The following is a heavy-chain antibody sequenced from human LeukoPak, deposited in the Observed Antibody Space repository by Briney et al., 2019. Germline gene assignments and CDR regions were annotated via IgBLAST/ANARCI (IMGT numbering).Heavy chain of an antibody. D-gene: IGHD3-3*01. V-gene: IGHV3-30*03. CDR1: GFTFSRHG. J-gene: IGHJ4*02. Sequence: GGSLRLSCAPSGFTFSRHGMHRVRQAPGKGLEWVAIISNDGSRKYYAHSVEGRFTISRDNSKNTLYLQMDSLRAEDTAVYYCARDRAWNYFDYWGQGTLVTVSS. CDR3: ARDRAWNYFDY. CDR2: ISNDGSRK.